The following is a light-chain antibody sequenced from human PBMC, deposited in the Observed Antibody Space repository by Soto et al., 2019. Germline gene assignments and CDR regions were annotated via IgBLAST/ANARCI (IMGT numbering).Light chain of an antibody. CDR3: SSYTTIKTVV. CDR1: SSDVGAYNY. Sequence: QSALTQPPSASGSPGQSVTISCTGTSSDVGAYNYVSWFQHHPGKAPKLIIFEVSNRPSGISDRFSGFKSANTAYLTISGVQAEDEADYHCSSYTTIKTVVFGGGTKLTVL. J-gene: IGLJ2*01. V-gene: IGLV2-14*01. CDR2: EVS.